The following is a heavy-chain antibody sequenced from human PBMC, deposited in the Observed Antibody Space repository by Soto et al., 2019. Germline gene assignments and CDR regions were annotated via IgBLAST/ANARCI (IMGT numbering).Heavy chain of an antibody. Sequence: GASVKVSCKASGFTFTSSAVQWVRQARGQRLEWIGWIVVGSGNTNYAQKFQERVTITRDMSTSTAYIELSSLRSEDTAVYYCAADPVANSSSSYYYGMDVWGQGTTVAVSS. V-gene: IGHV1-58*01. CDR3: AADPVANSSSSYYYGMDV. CDR1: GFTFTSSA. J-gene: IGHJ6*02. CDR2: IVVGSGNT. D-gene: IGHD6-13*01.